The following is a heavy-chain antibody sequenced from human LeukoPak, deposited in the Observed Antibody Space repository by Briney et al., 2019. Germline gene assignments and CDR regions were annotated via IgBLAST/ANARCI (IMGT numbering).Heavy chain of an antibody. V-gene: IGHV3-23*01. Sequence: GGSLRLSCAASGFTFSSYAMSWVRQAPGKGLEWVSAISGSGGSTYYADSVKGRFTISRDNSKNTLYLQMNSLRAEDTAVNYCAKYSSSWYVAAFDYWGQGTLVTVSS. D-gene: IGHD6-13*01. J-gene: IGHJ4*02. CDR2: ISGSGGST. CDR3: AKYSSSWYVAAFDY. CDR1: GFTFSSYA.